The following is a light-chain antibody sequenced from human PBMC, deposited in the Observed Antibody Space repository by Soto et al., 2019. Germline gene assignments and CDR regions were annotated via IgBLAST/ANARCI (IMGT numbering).Light chain of an antibody. J-gene: IGKJ4*01. V-gene: IGKV3-15*01. CDR2: GVS. Sequence: EIVMTQSPATLSVSPGERATLSCRASQSVTNNNLAWYQQKPGQSPRLLMYGVSNRATGIPARFSGSGSWTEFTLTISSLQSEDVAVYYCQQHSSWPLTFGGGTKVEMK. CDR3: QQHSSWPLT. CDR1: QSVTNNN.